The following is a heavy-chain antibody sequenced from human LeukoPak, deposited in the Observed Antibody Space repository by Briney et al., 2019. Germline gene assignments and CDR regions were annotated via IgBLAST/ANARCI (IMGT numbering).Heavy chain of an antibody. D-gene: IGHD6-6*01. J-gene: IGHJ4*02. CDR3: ARRAIAARLVITNYFDY. Sequence: PVKVSCKASGGTFSSYAISWVRQAPGQGLEWMGGIIPIFGTANYAQKFQGRVTITADESTSTAYMELSSLRSEDTAVYYCARRAIAARLVITNYFDYWGQGTLVTVSS. CDR1: GGTFSSYA. V-gene: IGHV1-69*13. CDR2: IIPIFGTA.